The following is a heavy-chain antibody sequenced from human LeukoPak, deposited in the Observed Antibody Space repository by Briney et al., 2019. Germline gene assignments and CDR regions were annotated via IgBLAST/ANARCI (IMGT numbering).Heavy chain of an antibody. CDR2: INTNTGNP. Sequence: ASVKVSCKASGYTFTNYALNWVRQAPGQGLEYVGWINTNTGNPTYAQGFTGRFVLSLETSVSTAYLQISSLKAEDTAVYYCARTGTATVAGRRVYYLDYWGQGTLVTVSS. CDR1: GYTFTNYA. CDR3: ARTGTATVAGRRVYYLDY. D-gene: IGHD6-19*01. J-gene: IGHJ4*02. V-gene: IGHV7-4-1*02.